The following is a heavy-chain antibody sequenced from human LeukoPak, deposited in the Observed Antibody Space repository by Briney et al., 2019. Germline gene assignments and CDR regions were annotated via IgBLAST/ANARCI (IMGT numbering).Heavy chain of an antibody. J-gene: IGHJ4*02. CDR2: IRHDEANS. Sequence: PGGSLRLSCAVSGFNLNSYAMHWVRQAPGKGLEWVAVIRHDEANSFYADSVQGRFTISRDTSTKLLYLQMNSLRVEDTAVYYCAKEYTPSSPLGELDSWGQGTLVTVSS. CDR1: GFNLNSYA. V-gene: IGHV3-30*02. D-gene: IGHD6-6*01. CDR3: AKEYTPSSPLGELDS.